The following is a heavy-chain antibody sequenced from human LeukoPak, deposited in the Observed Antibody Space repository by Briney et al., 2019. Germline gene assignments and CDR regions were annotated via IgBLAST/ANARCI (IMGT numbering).Heavy chain of an antibody. J-gene: IGHJ4*02. CDR3: ASDGLVSRYLDH. CDR1: GGSISSSTW. CDR2: IFHSGST. D-gene: IGHD3-9*01. V-gene: IGHV4-4*02. Sequence: SETLSLTCVVSGGSISSSTWWTWVRLPPGKGLEWIGEIFHSGSTNPNPSLKSRLTMSVDESRHQFSLKLTSVTAADTAVYYCASDGLVSRYLDHWGQGTLVTVSS.